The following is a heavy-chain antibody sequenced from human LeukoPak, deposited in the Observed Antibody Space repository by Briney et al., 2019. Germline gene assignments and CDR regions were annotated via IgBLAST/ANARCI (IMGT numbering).Heavy chain of an antibody. J-gene: IGHJ6*02. CDR2: ISYDGSTE. Sequence: GSLRLSCAASGFAFSSYGVHWVRQAPGKGLEWVAVISYDGSTEYYIDSVKGRFTISRDNSKNTLYLQMNSLRAEDTAVYYCARDRGYAMDVWGQGTTVTVSS. CDR3: ARDRGYAMDV. V-gene: IGHV3-30*03. D-gene: IGHD1-1*01. CDR1: GFAFSSYG.